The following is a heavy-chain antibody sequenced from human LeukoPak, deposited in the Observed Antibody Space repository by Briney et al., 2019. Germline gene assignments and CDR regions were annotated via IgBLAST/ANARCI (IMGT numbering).Heavy chain of an antibody. CDR1: GFTFSSYG. J-gene: IGHJ3*02. CDR3: AKDITMISPGAFDI. V-gene: IGHV3-30*18. CDR2: ISYDGSNK. Sequence: PGGSLRLYCAASGFTFSSYGMHWVRQAPGKGLEWVAVISYDGSNKYYADSVKGRFTISRDNSKNTLYLQMNSLRAEDTAVYYCAKDITMISPGAFDIWGQGTMVTVSS. D-gene: IGHD3-22*01.